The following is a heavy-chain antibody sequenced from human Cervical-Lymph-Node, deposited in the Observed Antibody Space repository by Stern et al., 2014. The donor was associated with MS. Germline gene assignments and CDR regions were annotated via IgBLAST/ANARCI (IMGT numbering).Heavy chain of an antibody. Sequence: QITLKESGPTLVRPTQTLTLTCAFSGFSLSTSGLAVGWIRQPPAQALEXLTLIYWDDDERYRPSLRSRLTITKDTSKNQVVLTMTNMDPVDTGTYYCARARRDGYNVAFDFWGQGTFVAVSS. D-gene: IGHD5-24*01. CDR2: IYWDDDE. J-gene: IGHJ3*01. CDR1: GFSLSTSGLA. CDR3: ARARRDGYNVAFDF. V-gene: IGHV2-5*02.